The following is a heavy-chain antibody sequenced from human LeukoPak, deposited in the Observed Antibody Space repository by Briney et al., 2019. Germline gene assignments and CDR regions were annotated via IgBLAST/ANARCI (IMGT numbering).Heavy chain of an antibody. J-gene: IGHJ4*02. CDR2: ISSGGSYI. V-gene: IGHV3-21*01. CDR3: ARGPALYCTSSSCLDGVD. Sequence: GGPLRLSCAASGFTFSDYAMNWVRQAPGKGLEWVSSISSGGSYISYADSVKGRFTVSRDNAKDSLFLQMRSQRDEDTAVYYCARGPALYCTSSSCLDGVDWGQGTLVSVSS. CDR1: GFTFSDYA. D-gene: IGHD2-2*01.